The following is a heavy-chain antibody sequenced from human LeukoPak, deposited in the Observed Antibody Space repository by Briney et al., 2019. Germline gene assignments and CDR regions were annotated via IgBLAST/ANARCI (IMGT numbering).Heavy chain of an antibody. V-gene: IGHV4-38-2*02. J-gene: IGHJ4*02. CDR3: ARNPYYDFWSGYPYYFDY. D-gene: IGHD3-3*01. Sequence: PSETLSLTCSVSGMSITSRHYWGWIRQPPGKGLEWIGSTSHSDSPYYNPSLESRVTISLDTSRNQFSLKLTSVTAADTAVYYCARNPYYDFWSGYPYYFDYWGQGTLVTVSS. CDR2: TSHSDSP. CDR1: GMSITSRHY.